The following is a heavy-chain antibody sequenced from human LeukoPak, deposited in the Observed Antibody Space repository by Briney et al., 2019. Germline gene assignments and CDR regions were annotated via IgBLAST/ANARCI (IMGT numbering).Heavy chain of an antibody. CDR1: GFTFSSYG. CDR2: ISYDGSNR. D-gene: IGHD3-3*01. V-gene: IGHV3-30*18. J-gene: IGHJ6*02. Sequence: SLRLSCAASGFTFSSYGMHWVRQAPGKGLEWVAVISYDGSNRYYADAVKGRFTISRDNSKNTLYLQMNSLRAEDTAVYYCAKAKDPLFGAYGIDFWGQGTMVTVSS. CDR3: AKAKDPLFGAYGIDF.